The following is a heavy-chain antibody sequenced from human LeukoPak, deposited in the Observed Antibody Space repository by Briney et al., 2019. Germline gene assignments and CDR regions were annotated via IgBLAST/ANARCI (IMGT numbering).Heavy chain of an antibody. V-gene: IGHV4-59*08. CDR2: IYSSGST. D-gene: IGHD5-18*01. CDR3: ARHVGIQLWSLYFDY. J-gene: IGHJ4*02. Sequence: KTSETLSLTCIVSGGSISSYYWSWIRQPPGKGLEWIGYIYSSGSTDYNPSLKSRVTISLDTSNHQFSLKLTSVTAADTAVYYCARHVGIQLWSLYFDYWGQGSLVTVSS. CDR1: GGSISSYY.